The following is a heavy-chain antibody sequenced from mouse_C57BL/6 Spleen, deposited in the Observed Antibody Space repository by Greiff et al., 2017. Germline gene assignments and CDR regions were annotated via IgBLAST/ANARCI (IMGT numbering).Heavy chain of an antibody. CDR2: INPNNGGT. Sequence: EVQLQQSGPELVKPGASVKISCTASGYTFTDYYMNWVKQSHGKSLEWLGDINPNNGGTRYNQKFKGKATLTVDKSSSTAYMELRSLTSEDSAVYYGICGGAKGYWGQGASVTVSS. D-gene: IGHD6-1*01. V-gene: IGHV1-26*01. CDR1: GYTFTDYY. J-gene: IGHJ4*01. CDR3: ICGGAKGY.